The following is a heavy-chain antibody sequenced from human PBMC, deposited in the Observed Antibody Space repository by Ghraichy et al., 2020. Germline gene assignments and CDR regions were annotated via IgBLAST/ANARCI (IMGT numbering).Heavy chain of an antibody. V-gene: IGHV3-33*01. Sequence: GSLNISCAASGFTFSTYGMHWVRQAPGKGLEWVAVIWFDGSNKYYADSVKGRFTISRDNSKNTLYLQMNSLRAEDTALYYCARDVRDSGWRNNFDYWGQGTLVTVSS. J-gene: IGHJ4*02. CDR1: GFTFSTYG. CDR2: IWFDGSNK. CDR3: ARDVRDSGWRNNFDY. D-gene: IGHD6-19*01.